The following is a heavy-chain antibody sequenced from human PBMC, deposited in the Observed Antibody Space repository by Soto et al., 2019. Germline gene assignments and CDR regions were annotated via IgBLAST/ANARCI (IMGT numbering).Heavy chain of an antibody. V-gene: IGHV4-4*07. J-gene: IGHJ5*02. CDR3: ARGQRFSDWFDP. CDR2: IYSSGST. Sequence: KPSETLSLTCIVSGGTISGYYWTWIRQPAGKGLEWIGRIYSSGSTKYNPSLQSRVTMSLDTSNNQFSLRLTSVTAADTAVYYCARGQRFSDWFDPWGQGTLVTISS. D-gene: IGHD3-3*01. CDR1: GGTISGYY.